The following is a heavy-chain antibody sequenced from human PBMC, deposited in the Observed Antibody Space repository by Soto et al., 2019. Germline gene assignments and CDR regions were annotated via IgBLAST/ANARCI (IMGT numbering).Heavy chain of an antibody. CDR3: AKTEQPYYYSNGMDV. J-gene: IGHJ6*02. D-gene: IGHD6-13*01. CDR2: ISYDGSKT. CDR1: GFTFSSYD. V-gene: IGHV3-30*18. Sequence: PGGSLRLSCAASGFTFSSYDMHWVRQAPGNGLEWVAVISYDGSKTYYADSVKGRFTISRDNSKNTLYLQMNSLRAEDTAVYYCAKTEQPYYYSNGMDVWGQGTTVTVSS.